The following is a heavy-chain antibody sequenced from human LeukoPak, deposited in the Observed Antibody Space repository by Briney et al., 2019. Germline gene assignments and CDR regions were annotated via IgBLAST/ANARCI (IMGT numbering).Heavy chain of an antibody. CDR3: ARGARL. CDR1: GDSIASTIYY. V-gene: IGHV4-39*07. Sequence: PSETLSLTCSVSGDSIASTIYYWGWIRQPPGKGLEWIGNIYYSGSTYYTPSLKSRVIISIDTSKNQFSLKVAAVTAAGTAVYYCARGARLWGQGTLVTVSS. J-gene: IGHJ4*02. CDR2: IYYSGST.